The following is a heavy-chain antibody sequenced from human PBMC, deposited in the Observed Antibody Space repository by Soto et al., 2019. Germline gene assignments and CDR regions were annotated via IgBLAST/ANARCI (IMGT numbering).Heavy chain of an antibody. D-gene: IGHD3-10*01. CDR2: INPNSGGT. CDR1: GYTFTGYY. Sequence: GSSVKVSSKDSGYTFTGYYMHWLRHATRKGLERMGWINPNSGGTNYAQKFQGWVTMTRDTSISTAYMELSRLRSDDTAVYYCARVDVLLWFGELSGYYYGMDVWGQGTTVTVSS. CDR3: ARVDVLLWFGELSGYYYGMDV. J-gene: IGHJ6*02. V-gene: IGHV1-2*04.